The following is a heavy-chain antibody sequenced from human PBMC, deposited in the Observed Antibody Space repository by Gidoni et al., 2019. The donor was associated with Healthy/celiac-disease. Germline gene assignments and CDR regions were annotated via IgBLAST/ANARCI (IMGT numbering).Heavy chain of an antibody. V-gene: IGHV3-11*05. J-gene: IGHJ4*02. CDR3: AREGRWLQFPLDY. CDR2: ISSSSSYT. CDR1: GFTFSDYY. Sequence: QVQLVESGGGLVKPGGALRLSCAASGFTFSDYYMSWIRHAPGKGLGWVSYISSSSSYTNYADSVKGRFTISRDNAKNSLYLQMNSLRAEDTAVYYCAREGRWLQFPLDYWGQGTLVTVSS. D-gene: IGHD5-12*01.